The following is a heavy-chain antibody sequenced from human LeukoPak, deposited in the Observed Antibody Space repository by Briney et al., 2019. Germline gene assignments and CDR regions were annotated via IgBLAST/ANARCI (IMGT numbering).Heavy chain of an antibody. D-gene: IGHD2-2*01. J-gene: IGHJ4*02. CDR3: ASLVSKGPIPAAMIY. Sequence: AASVKVSCKASGGTFSSYAISWVRQAPGQGLEWMGRIIPILGIANYAQKFQGRVTITADETTCTAYMELSSLRSEDTAMYYCASLVSKGPIPAAMIYWGQGTLVTVSS. V-gene: IGHV1-69*04. CDR1: GGTFSSYA. CDR2: IIPILGIA.